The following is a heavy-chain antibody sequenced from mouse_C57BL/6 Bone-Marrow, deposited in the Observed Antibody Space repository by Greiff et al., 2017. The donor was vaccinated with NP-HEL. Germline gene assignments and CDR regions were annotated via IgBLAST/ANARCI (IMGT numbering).Heavy chain of an antibody. CDR2: IYPRDGST. CDR3: ARSYDYLYWYFDV. V-gene: IGHV1-85*01. Sequence: VKLVESGPELVKPGASVKLSCKASGYTFTSYDINWVKQRPGQGLEWIGWIYPRDGSTKYNEKFKGKATLTVDTSSSTAYMELHSLTSEDSAVYFCARSYDYLYWYFDVWGTGTTVTVSS. CDR1: GYTFTSYD. J-gene: IGHJ1*03. D-gene: IGHD2-4*01.